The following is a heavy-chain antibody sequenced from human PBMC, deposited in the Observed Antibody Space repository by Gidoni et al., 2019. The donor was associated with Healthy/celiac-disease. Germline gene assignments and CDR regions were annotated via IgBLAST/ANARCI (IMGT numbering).Heavy chain of an antibody. D-gene: IGHD6-13*01. J-gene: IGHJ4*02. CDR1: GYTLTELS. V-gene: IGHV1-24*01. CDR3: ATSFLYLFIAAAGTRARGKTDY. Sequence: QVQLVQSGAEVKKPGASVKVSCKVSGYTLTELSMHWVRQAPGKGLEWMGGFDPEDGETIYAQKFQGRVTMTEDTSTDTAYMELSSLRSEDTAVYYCATSFLYLFIAAAGTRARGKTDYWGQGTLVTVSS. CDR2: FDPEDGET.